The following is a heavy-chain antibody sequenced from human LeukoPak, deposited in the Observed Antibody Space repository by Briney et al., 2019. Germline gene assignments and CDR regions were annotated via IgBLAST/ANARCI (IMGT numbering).Heavy chain of an antibody. CDR3: VKARGYSYDTFDY. D-gene: IGHD5-18*01. J-gene: IGHJ4*02. CDR1: GFTFSSYA. V-gene: IGHV3-64D*06. Sequence: GGSLRLPCSASGFTFSSYAMHWVRQAPGKGLEYVSAISSNGGSTYYADSVKGRFTISRDNSKNTLYLQMSSLRAEDTAVYYCVKARGYSYDTFDYWGQGTLVTVSS. CDR2: ISSNGGST.